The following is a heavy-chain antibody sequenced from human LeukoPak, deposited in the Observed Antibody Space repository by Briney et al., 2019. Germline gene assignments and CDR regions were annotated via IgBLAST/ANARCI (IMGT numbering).Heavy chain of an antibody. V-gene: IGHV3-64*02. CDR1: GFSFNTYT. D-gene: IGHD2-2*02. J-gene: IGHJ4*02. CDR3: AREYCTTNNCYNWGLGY. CDR2: FASNGGTK. Sequence: GGPRGFSCEASGFSFNTYTMRWVRQAPGKGLKYVSGFASNGGTKYYADSVKGRFTISRDNFKNTVYLQMDSLRTEDMAVYYCAREYCTTNNCYNWGLGYWGQGTLVTVSS.